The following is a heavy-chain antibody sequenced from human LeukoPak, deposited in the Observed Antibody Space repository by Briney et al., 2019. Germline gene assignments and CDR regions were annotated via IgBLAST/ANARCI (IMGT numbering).Heavy chain of an antibody. CDR1: GYTFTGYW. D-gene: IGHD3-22*01. CDR3: ARRGEDYYDSSAGGAFDI. Sequence: ASVKVSCKASGYTFTGYWMHWVRQAPGQGLEWMGIIYPGDSDTRYSPSFQGQVTISADKSISTAYLQWSSLKASDTAMYYCARRGEDYYDSSAGGAFDIWGQGTMVTVSS. V-gene: IGHV5-51*01. J-gene: IGHJ3*02. CDR2: IYPGDSDT.